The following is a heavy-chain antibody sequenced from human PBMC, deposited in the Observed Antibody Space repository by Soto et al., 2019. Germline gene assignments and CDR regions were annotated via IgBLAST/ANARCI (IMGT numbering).Heavy chain of an antibody. CDR2: IYYSGST. CDR1: GGSISSYY. CDR3: AREQLALFDY. Sequence: QVQLQESGPGLVKPSETLSLTCTVSGGSISSYYWSWIRQPPGKGLEWIGYIYYSGSTNYNPSLKSRVSRSVDTSKIQFSLMLSSVTAADTAVYYCAREQLALFDYWGQGTLVTVSS. V-gene: IGHV4-59*01. J-gene: IGHJ4*02. D-gene: IGHD6-13*01.